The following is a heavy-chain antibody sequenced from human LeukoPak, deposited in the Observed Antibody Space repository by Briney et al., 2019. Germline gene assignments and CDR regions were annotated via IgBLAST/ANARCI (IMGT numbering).Heavy chain of an antibody. J-gene: IGHJ4*02. CDR2: ISYDGSNK. CDR3: AKSSGSGSYFPGTPFDY. CDR1: GFTFSSYG. V-gene: IGHV3-30*18. D-gene: IGHD1-26*01. Sequence: SGRSLRLSCAASGFTFSSYGMHWVRQAPGKGLEWVAVISYDGSNKYYADSVKGRFTISRDNSKNTLYLQMNSLRAEDTAVYYCAKSSGSGSYFPGTPFDYWGQGTLVTVSS.